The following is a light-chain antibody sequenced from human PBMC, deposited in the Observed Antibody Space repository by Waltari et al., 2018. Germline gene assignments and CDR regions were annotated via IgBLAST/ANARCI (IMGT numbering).Light chain of an antibody. J-gene: IGLJ3*02. CDR3: QVWDTNSDHWV. CDR1: DIGDKS. V-gene: IGLV3-21*04. Sequence: SYVLTQPPSVSVAPGKTAPITCGGNDIGDKSVHWYRQKPGQAPVLVIYYDSDRPSGIPERCSGSNSGNTATLTISRVEVGDEADYYCQVWDTNSDHWVFGGGTKLTVL. CDR2: YDS.